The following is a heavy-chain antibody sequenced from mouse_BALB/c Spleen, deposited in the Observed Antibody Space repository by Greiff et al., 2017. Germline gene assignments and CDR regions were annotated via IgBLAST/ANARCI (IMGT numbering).Heavy chain of an antibody. CDR2: IWSGGST. V-gene: IGHV2-2*02. CDR3: ARKGGTSYAMDY. J-gene: IGHJ4*01. Sequence: QVHVKQSGPGLVQPSQSLSITCTVSGFSLTSYGVHWVRQSPGKGLEWLGVIWSGGSTDYNAAFISRLSISKDNSKSQVFFKMNSLQANDTAIYYCARKGGTSYAMDYWGQGTSVTVSS. CDR1: GFSLTSYG. D-gene: IGHD4-1*01.